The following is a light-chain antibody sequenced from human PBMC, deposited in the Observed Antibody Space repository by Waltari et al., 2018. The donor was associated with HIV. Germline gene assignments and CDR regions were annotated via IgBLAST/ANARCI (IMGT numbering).Light chain of an antibody. V-gene: IGLV2-8*01. Sequence: QSALTQPPSASGSPGQSVAISCTGTSSDVGGYNSVSWYQQHPGQAPKLRIYEVTKRPSGVPDRFSGSKSGNTASLTVSGLQAEDEADYYCSSYAGSNNVLFGGGTKLTVL. CDR1: SSDVGGYNS. J-gene: IGLJ2*01. CDR2: EVT. CDR3: SSYAGSNNVL.